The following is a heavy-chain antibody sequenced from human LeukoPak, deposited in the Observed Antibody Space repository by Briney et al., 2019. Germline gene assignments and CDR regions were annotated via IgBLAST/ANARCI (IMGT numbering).Heavy chain of an antibody. CDR1: GGSFSGYY. D-gene: IGHD2-2*01. J-gene: IGHJ6*03. CDR2: INHSGST. CDR3: ARGRVVDIVVVPAAGYYYMDV. Sequence: SETLSLTCAVYGGSFSGYYWSWIRQPPGKGLEWIGEINHSGSTNYNPSLKSRVTISVDTSKNQFSLKLSSVTAADTAVYYCARGRVVDIVVVPAAGYYYMDVWGKGTTVTISS. V-gene: IGHV4-34*01.